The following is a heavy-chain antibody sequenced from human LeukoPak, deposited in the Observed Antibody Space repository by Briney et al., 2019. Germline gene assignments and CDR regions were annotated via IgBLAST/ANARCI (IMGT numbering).Heavy chain of an antibody. Sequence: GGSLRLSCAASGFTVSSNYMSWVRQAPGKGLEWVSVIYSGGSTYYADSVKGRFTISRDNSKNTLYLKMNSLRAEDTAVYYCARDSDGDYFDYWGQGTLVTVSS. CDR1: GFTVSSNY. V-gene: IGHV3-53*01. J-gene: IGHJ4*02. CDR2: IYSGGST. CDR3: ARDSDGDYFDY. D-gene: IGHD4-17*01.